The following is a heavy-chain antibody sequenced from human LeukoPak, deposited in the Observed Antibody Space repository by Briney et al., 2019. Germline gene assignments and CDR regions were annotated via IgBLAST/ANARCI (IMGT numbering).Heavy chain of an antibody. CDR3: ERDRGGYCSGGTCYPGLLSYSMDV. J-gene: IGHJ6*04. D-gene: IGHD2-15*01. CDR2: IGYDGSKK. CDR1: GFTFSSYG. V-gene: IGHV3-33*01. Sequence: GGSLRLSCAASGFTFSSYGIHCVRQAPGKGLEWVSVIGYDGSKKYYADSVKSRFTISRDNSKNTLYLHMNSLRVEDTAVYYCERDRGGYCSGGTCYPGLLSYSMDVWGKGTTVTVSS.